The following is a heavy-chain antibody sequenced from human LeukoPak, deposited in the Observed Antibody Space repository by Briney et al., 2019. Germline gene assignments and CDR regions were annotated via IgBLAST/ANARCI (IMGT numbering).Heavy chain of an antibody. CDR3: ARGEDTALVSGGNNWFDP. Sequence: GGSLRLSCAASGFTFSSYSMNWVRQAPGKGLEWVSSISSSSSYIYYADSVKGRFTISRDNAKNSLYLQMNSLRAEDTAVYYCARGEDTALVSGGNNWFDPWGQGILVTVSS. CDR2: ISSSSSYI. J-gene: IGHJ5*02. D-gene: IGHD5-18*01. CDR1: GFTFSSYS. V-gene: IGHV3-21*01.